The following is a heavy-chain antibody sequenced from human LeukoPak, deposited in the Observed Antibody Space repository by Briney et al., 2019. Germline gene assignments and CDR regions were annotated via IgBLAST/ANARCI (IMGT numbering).Heavy chain of an antibody. CDR1: GFIFSSYW. CDR2: INPDGSAR. CDR3: AGWGISAI. V-gene: IGHV3-7*01. Sequence: GGSLRLSCEASGFIFSSYWMNWVRQPPGKGLEWVANINPDGSARSYVDSVKGRFTTSRDNAKNSLYLQMNSLRVEDTALYYCAGWGISAIWGQGTTVPVST. D-gene: IGHD3-16*01. J-gene: IGHJ3*02.